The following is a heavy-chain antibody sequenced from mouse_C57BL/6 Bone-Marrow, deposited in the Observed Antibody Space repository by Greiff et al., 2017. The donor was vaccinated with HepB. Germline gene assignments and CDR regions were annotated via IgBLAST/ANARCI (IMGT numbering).Heavy chain of an antibody. CDR2: IYPGDGDT. J-gene: IGHJ2*01. Sequence: VQVVESGPELVKPGASVKISCKASGYAFSSSWMNWVKQRPGKGLEWIGRIYPGDGDTNYNGKFKGKATLTADKSSSTAYMQLSSLTSEDSAVYFCELRLRYWGQGTTLTVSS. V-gene: IGHV1-82*01. CDR3: ELRLRY. CDR1: GYAFSSSW. D-gene: IGHD3-2*02.